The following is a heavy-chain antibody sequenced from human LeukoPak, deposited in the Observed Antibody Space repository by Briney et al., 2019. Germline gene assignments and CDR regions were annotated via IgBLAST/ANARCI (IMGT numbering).Heavy chain of an antibody. CDR1: GFTVSSNY. CDR2: IYNTGST. D-gene: IGHD3-22*01. J-gene: IGHJ3*01. V-gene: IGHV3-66*01. Sequence: GGSLRLSCAASGFTVSSNYMSWVRQAPGKGLEWVSVIYNTGSTYYADSVKGRFTISRDNSKNTLYLQMNSLRAEDTAVYYCSAGEGYYDSSDYYSAWAFNVWGQGTMVAVSS. CDR3: SAGEGYYDSSDYYSAWAFNV.